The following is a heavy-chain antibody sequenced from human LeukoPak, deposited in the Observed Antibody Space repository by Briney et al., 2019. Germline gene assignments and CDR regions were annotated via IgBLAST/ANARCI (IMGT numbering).Heavy chain of an antibody. V-gene: IGHV4-34*01. CDR2: INHSGST. J-gene: IGHJ5*02. CDR1: GGSFSGYY. CDR3: ARGGYFDWLLSSGFDP. D-gene: IGHD3-9*01. Sequence: SETLSLTCAVYGGSFSGYYWSWIRQPPGKGLEWIGEINHSGSTNYNPSLKSRVTISVDTSKNQFSLKLSSVTAADTAVYYCARGGYFDWLLSSGFDPWGQGTLVTVSS.